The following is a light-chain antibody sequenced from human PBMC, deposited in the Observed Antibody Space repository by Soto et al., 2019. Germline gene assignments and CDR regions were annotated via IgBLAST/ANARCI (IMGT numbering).Light chain of an antibody. CDR1: QSVSSN. Sequence: EIVMTQSPATLSVSPGERATLSCRASQSVSSNLAWYQQKPGQTPKLLIYVASTRATGIPAMFSGSRSGTEFTLTISSLQSEDFAVYYCQQYNVWPLTFGGGTKVEFK. V-gene: IGKV3-15*01. CDR3: QQYNVWPLT. CDR2: VAS. J-gene: IGKJ4*01.